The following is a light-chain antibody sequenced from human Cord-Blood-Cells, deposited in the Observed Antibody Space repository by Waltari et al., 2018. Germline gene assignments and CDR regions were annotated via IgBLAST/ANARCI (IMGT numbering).Light chain of an antibody. CDR1: SRRRYY. Sequence: SSELTQDPAVSVALGQTVRITCHGDSRRRYYASWYQQKPGPAPVLVIYGKNNRPAGIPDRFSGSSTGNTASLTITGAQAEEEADYYCNSRDSSGNHWVFGGGTKLTVL. CDR2: GKN. CDR3: NSRDSSGNHWV. V-gene: IGLV3-19*01. J-gene: IGLJ3*02.